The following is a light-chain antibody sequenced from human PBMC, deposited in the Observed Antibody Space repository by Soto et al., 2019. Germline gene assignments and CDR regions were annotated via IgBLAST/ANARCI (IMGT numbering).Light chain of an antibody. CDR3: QQFDNLPYT. J-gene: IGKJ2*01. V-gene: IGKV1-33*01. Sequence: DIQMTQSPSSLSASVGDRVTITCQASQDISNYLNWYQQKVGKAPKLLIYDASNLETGAPSRFSGSASGTDFTVTISSLQPEDIATYYCQQFDNLPYTFGRGTKLEIK. CDR2: DAS. CDR1: QDISNY.